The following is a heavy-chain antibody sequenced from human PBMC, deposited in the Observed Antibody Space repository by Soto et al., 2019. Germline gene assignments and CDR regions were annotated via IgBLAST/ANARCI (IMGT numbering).Heavy chain of an antibody. CDR2: IYYSGST. J-gene: IGHJ6*02. V-gene: IGHV4-59*08. CDR3: ARLGYNWNDPYYYYGMDV. D-gene: IGHD1-1*01. CDR1: GGSISSYY. Sequence: PSETLSLTCTVSGGSISSYYWSWIRQPPGKGLEWIGYIYYSGSTNYNPSLKSRVTISVDTSKNQFSLKLSSVTAADTAVYYCARLGYNWNDPYYYYGMDVWGQGTTVTVSS.